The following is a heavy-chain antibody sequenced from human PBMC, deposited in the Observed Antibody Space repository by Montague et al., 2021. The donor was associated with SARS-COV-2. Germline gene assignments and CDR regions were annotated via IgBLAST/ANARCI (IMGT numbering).Heavy chain of an antibody. D-gene: IGHD1-26*01. CDR3: ALPLGGARFDP. CDR2: IYHSGTT. V-gene: IGHV4-4*02. CDR1: GGSVSSDNW. Sequence: SETLSLTCTVSGGSVSSDNWWTWVRQPPGKGLEWIGEIYHSGTTNYNPSLQSRDTISVDKSRNHLSLNLRSVTAADTAMYYCALPLGGARFDPWGQGILVTVSS. J-gene: IGHJ5*02.